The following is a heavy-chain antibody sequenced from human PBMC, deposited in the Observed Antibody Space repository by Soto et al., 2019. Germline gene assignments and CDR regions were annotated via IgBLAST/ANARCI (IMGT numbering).Heavy chain of an antibody. CDR3: ARTYYYGQNWFDP. Sequence: QITLKESGPTLVKPTEPLTLTCTFSGFLLSTSRVGVGWIRQPPGKPLEWLTLIFWDDNKRYSPSLKSSLTIPKDSSKTQVVLKMTNMDPVDTATYYCARTYYYGQNWFDPWGQGTLVTVSS. D-gene: IGHD3-10*01. CDR2: IFWDDNK. J-gene: IGHJ5*02. V-gene: IGHV2-5*02. CDR1: GFLLSTSRVG.